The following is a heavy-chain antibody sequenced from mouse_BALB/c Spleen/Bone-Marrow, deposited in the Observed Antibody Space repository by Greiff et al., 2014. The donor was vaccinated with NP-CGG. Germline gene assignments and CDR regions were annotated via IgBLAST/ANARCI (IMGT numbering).Heavy chain of an antibody. Sequence: VKLMESGPELVKPGALVKVSCKASGYTFTTYDINWVKQRPGQGLEWIGWISPGDGNTNYNEKFKGKATLTADKSSSTAYMQLSSLTSENSAVYFCARGGDYHYFDYWGQGTPLTVSS. D-gene: IGHD2-4*01. V-gene: IGHV1S56*01. CDR3: ARGGDYHYFDY. CDR2: ISPGDGNT. CDR1: GYTFTTYD. J-gene: IGHJ2*01.